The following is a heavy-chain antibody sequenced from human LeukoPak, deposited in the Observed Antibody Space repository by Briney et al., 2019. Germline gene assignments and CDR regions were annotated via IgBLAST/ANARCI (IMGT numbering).Heavy chain of an antibody. D-gene: IGHD2-15*01. V-gene: IGHV3-7*03. Sequence: GGSLRLTCAVSRFTFSRYWMNWVRQAPGKGLEWVANINEDGSEKYYVDSVKGRFTISRDNAKNSLYLQMNSLRAEDTAFYYCAKDGEFCSGGGCYSGYYMDVWGKGTTVTVSS. J-gene: IGHJ6*03. CDR1: RFTFSRYW. CDR3: AKDGEFCSGGGCYSGYYMDV. CDR2: INEDGSEK.